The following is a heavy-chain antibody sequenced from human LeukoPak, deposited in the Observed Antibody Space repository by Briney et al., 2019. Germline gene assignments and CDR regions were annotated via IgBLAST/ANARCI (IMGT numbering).Heavy chain of an antibody. CDR2: IYSGGST. CDR3: AKEGTSYYYMDV. D-gene: IGHD2-2*01. CDR1: GFTVSSNY. J-gene: IGHJ6*03. Sequence: GGSLRLSCAASGFTVSSNYMSWVRQAPGKGLEWVSVIYSGGSTYYADSVKGRFTISRDNSKNTLYLQMNSLRAEDTAVYYCAKEGTSYYYMDVWGKGTTVTVSS. V-gene: IGHV3-53*05.